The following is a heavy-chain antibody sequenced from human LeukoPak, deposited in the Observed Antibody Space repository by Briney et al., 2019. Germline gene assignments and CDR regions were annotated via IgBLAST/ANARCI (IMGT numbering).Heavy chain of an antibody. CDR3: ARVVLRYFDWLQPEYYFDY. D-gene: IGHD3-9*01. V-gene: IGHV1-18*01. CDR2: ISAYNGNT. J-gene: IGHJ4*02. Sequence: ASVKVSCKASGYSFTSNVISWVRQAPGQGLEWMGWISAYNGNTNYAQKLQGRVTMTTDTSTSTAYMELRSLRSDDTAVYYCARVVLRYFDWLQPEYYFDYWGQGTLVTVSS. CDR1: GYSFTSNV.